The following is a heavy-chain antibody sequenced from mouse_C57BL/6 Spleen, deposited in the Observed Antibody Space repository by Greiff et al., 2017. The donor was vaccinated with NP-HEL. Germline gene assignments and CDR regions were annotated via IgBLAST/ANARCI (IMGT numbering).Heavy chain of an antibody. CDR2: INPSSGYT. Sequence: LVESGAELARPGASVKMSCKASGYTFTSYTMHWVKQRPGQGLERIGYINPSSGYTKYNQKFKDKATLTADKSSSTAYMQLSSLTSEDSAVYYCARPTVVVDWYFDVWGTGTTVTVSS. CDR1: GYTFTSYT. D-gene: IGHD1-1*01. V-gene: IGHV1-4*01. CDR3: ARPTVVVDWYFDV. J-gene: IGHJ1*03.